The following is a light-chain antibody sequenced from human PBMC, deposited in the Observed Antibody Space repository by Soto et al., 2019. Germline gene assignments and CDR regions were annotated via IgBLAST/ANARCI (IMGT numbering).Light chain of an antibody. V-gene: IGLV2-11*01. J-gene: IGLJ3*02. CDR1: SGDVGAYDR. CDR3: CSHAGGSSWV. CDR2: DVT. Sequence: QSVLTQPRSVSGSPGQSVTISCTGTSGDVGAYDRVSWYQHHPTKAPKLIIYDVTNRPSGVPYRFSGSKSGSTASLTISGLQAEDEAEYYGCSHAGGSSWVFGGGTKLTVL.